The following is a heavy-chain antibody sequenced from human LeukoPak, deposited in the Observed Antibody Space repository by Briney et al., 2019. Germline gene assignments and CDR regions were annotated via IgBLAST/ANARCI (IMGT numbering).Heavy chain of an antibody. J-gene: IGHJ3*02. CDR2: IYYGGST. V-gene: IGHV4-31*03. CDR1: GGSISSGGYY. CDR3: ARAIKQGYYYDSSGYAFDI. D-gene: IGHD3-22*01. Sequence: PSETLSLTCTVSGGSISSGGYYWSWIRQHPGKGLGWIGYIYYGGSTYYNPSLKSRVTISVDTSKDQFSLKLSSVTAADTAVYYCARAIKQGYYYDSSGYAFDIWGQGTMVTVSS.